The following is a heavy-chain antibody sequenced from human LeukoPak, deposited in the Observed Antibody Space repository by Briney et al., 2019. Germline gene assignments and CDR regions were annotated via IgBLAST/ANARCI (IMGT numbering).Heavy chain of an antibody. V-gene: IGHV5-51*01. J-gene: IGHJ4*02. Sequence: PGGSLKISCKGSGYSFTYYWIGWVRQMPGKGLEWMGLIYPVNSDTRHSPSFQGQVTISVDKSISTAYLQWSSLKASDTAMYYCARQDGDGFYYFDYWGQGTLVTVSS. CDR1: GYSFTYYW. CDR3: ARQDGDGFYYFDY. D-gene: IGHD5-24*01. CDR2: IYPVNSDT.